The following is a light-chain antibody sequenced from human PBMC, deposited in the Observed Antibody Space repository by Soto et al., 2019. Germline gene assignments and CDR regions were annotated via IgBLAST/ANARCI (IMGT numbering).Light chain of an antibody. CDR3: QQDGSSPLFT. J-gene: IGKJ3*01. CDR1: QSVSSSY. Sequence: EIVLTQSPGTLSLSPGERATLSCRASQSVSSSYLAWYQQKPGQAPRLLIYGASSRATGIPDRFSGSGSGTDFTLTICRLEPEDFAVYYCQQDGSSPLFTFGPGTKVDIK. V-gene: IGKV3-20*01. CDR2: GAS.